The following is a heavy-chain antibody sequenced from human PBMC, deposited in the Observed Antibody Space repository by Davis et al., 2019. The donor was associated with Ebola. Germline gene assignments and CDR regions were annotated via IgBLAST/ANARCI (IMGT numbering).Heavy chain of an antibody. V-gene: IGHV1-2*02. J-gene: IGHJ6*02. CDR3: ARGLPFDSSGYYLYYYYYYGMDV. D-gene: IGHD3-22*01. CDR1: GYTFTGYY. CDR2: INPNSGGT. Sequence: ASVKVSCKASGYTFTGYYMHWVRQAPGQGLEWMGWINPNSGGTNYAQKFQGRVTMTRDTSISTAYMELSRLRSDDTAVYYCARGLPFDSSGYYLYYYYYYGMDVWGQGTTVTVSS.